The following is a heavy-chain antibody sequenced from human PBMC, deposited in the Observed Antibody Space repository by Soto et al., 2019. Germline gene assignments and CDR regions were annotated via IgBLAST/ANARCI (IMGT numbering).Heavy chain of an antibody. Sequence: EVQLLESGGGLVQPGGSLRLSCAASGFTFSSYAMSWVRQAPGKGLEWASAISGSGGTTNYADSVKGRFTISRDNSKNTLFLQMNSLRAEDTAVYYCAKFFVETGGSSGWPWSFHYWGQGTLVTVSS. CDR1: GFTFSSYA. CDR2: ISGSGGTT. D-gene: IGHD6-25*01. V-gene: IGHV3-23*01. CDR3: AKFFVETGGSSGWPWSFHY. J-gene: IGHJ4*02.